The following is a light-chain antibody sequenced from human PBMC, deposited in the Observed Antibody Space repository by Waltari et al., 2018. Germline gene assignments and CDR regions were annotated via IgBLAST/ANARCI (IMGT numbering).Light chain of an antibody. V-gene: IGKV2-30*02. CDR1: QSLVHSDGNTY. Sequence: DVVMTQSPLSLPVTLGQPASISCKSSQSLVHSDGNTYLAWFQQRPGQSPRSLIYKFSNRESWFPDGFSASVSGTDFTLKISRVEAEDVGVYYFMQGTHWPLTFGGGTKVEIK. CDR2: KFS. CDR3: MQGTHWPLT. J-gene: IGKJ4*01.